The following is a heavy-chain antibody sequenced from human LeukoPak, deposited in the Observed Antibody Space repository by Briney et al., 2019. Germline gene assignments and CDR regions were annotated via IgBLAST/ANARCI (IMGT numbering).Heavy chain of an antibody. J-gene: IGHJ4*02. CDR3: AKERDTAMVTIDY. CDR2: IRYDGSNK. V-gene: IGHV3-30*02. CDR1: GFTFSSYG. D-gene: IGHD5-18*01. Sequence: PGGSLRLSCAASGFTFSSYGMHWVRQAPGKGLGWVAFIRYDGSNKYYAESVKGRFTISRDNSKNTLYLQMNSLRAEDTAVYYCAKERDTAMVTIDYWGQGTLVTVSS.